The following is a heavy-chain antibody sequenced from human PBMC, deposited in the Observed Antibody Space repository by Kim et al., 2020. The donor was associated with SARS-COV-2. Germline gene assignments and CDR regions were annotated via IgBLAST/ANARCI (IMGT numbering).Heavy chain of an antibody. J-gene: IGHJ6*01. V-gene: IGHV4-59*13. Sequence: SETLSLTCTVSGASINTFYWSWLRQAPGKGLEWIGYVFQSGRTKYNPSLKSRVTISLDTPKNQVSLKLKSVTAADTATYFCARDLGISGPDFHYFYGLD. CDR2: VFQSGRT. D-gene: IGHD1-26*01. CDR3: ARDLGISGPDFHYFYGLD. CDR1: GASINTFY.